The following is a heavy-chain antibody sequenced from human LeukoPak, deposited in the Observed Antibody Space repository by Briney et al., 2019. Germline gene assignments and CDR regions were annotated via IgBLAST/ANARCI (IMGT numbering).Heavy chain of an antibody. J-gene: IGHJ3*02. V-gene: IGHV4-31*03. Sequence: SQTLSLTCTVSGDSISSGPYYWSWIRQHPGKGLEWIGYIHYSGSTYFNPSLKSRVTISLDTSKNQFSLKLNSVTTADTAVYYCARDYYYDSSRTGSFDIWGQGTMVTVSS. CDR2: IHYSGST. CDR3: ARDYYYDSSRTGSFDI. D-gene: IGHD3-22*01. CDR1: GDSISSGPYY.